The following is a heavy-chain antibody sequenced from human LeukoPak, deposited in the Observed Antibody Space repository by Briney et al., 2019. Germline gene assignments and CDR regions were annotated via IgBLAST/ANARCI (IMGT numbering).Heavy chain of an antibody. V-gene: IGHV4-34*01. CDR1: GGSFRGYY. CDR2: INHSGST. Sequence: SETLSLTCAVYGGSFRGYYWSWIRQPPGKGLEWIGEINHSGSTNYNPSLKSRVTISVDTSKNQFSLKLSPMTAADTAVYYCARGRGYYDFWSGLNWFDPWGEGTLVTVSS. CDR3: ARGRGYYDFWSGLNWFDP. J-gene: IGHJ5*02. D-gene: IGHD3-3*01.